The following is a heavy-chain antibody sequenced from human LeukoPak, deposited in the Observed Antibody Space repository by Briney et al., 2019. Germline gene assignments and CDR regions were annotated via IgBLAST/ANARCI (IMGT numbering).Heavy chain of an antibody. V-gene: IGHV3-21*01. CDR3: ARDFLSGSYCDY. J-gene: IGHJ4*02. CDR2: ISSSSSYI. Sequence: GGSLRLSCAASGFTFSSYSMNWVRQAPGKGLEWVSSISSSSSYIYYADSVKGRFTISRDNAKNSLYLQMNSLRVEDTAVYYCARDFLSGSYCDYWGQGTLVTVSS. CDR1: GFTFSSYS. D-gene: IGHD1-26*01.